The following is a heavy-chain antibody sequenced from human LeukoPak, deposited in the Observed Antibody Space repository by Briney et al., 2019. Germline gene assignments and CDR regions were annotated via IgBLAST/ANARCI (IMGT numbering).Heavy chain of an antibody. CDR1: RFTFSHYW. Sequence: GGSLRLSCAASRFTFSHYWMTWVRQAPGKGLEWVANIKEDGGEKNYVDSVKGRFTISRDNAQNSLYLQMNSLRAEDTAVYYCARDRITEIGDQGTLVTVSS. CDR3: ARDRITEI. CDR2: IKEDGGEK. J-gene: IGHJ4*02. V-gene: IGHV3-7*01.